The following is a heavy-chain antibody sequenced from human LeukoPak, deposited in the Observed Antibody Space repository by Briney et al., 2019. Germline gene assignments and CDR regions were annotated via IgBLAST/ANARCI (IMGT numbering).Heavy chain of an antibody. D-gene: IGHD1-1*01. J-gene: IGHJ4*02. CDR2: FDPEDGET. CDR1: GYTLTELS. V-gene: IGHV1-24*01. Sequence: GASVKVSCKVSGYTLTELSMHWVRQAPGKGLEWMGGFDPEDGETIYAQKFQGRVTMTEDTSTDTACMELSSLRSEDTAVYYCATVAPKYNWNDGFDYWGQGTLVTVSS. CDR3: ATVAPKYNWNDGFDY.